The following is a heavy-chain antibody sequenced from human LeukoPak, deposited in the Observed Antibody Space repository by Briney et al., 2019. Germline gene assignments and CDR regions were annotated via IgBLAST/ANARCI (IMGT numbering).Heavy chain of an antibody. CDR3: ARQVWGYYDSSGYQPLSDY. CDR2: IYYSGST. V-gene: IGHV4-39*01. CDR1: GGSISSSSYY. Sequence: PSETLSLTCTVSGGSISSSSYYWGWIRQPPGKGLEWIGSIYYSGSTYYNPSLKSRVTISVDTSKNQFSLKLSSVTAADTAVYYCARQVWGYYDSSGYQPLSDYWGQGTLVTVSS. D-gene: IGHD3-22*01. J-gene: IGHJ4*02.